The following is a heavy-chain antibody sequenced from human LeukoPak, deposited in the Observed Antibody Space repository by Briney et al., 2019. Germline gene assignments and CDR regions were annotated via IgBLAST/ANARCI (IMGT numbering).Heavy chain of an antibody. J-gene: IGHJ5*02. V-gene: IGHV4-34*01. CDR3: ARVGSNWFDP. D-gene: IGHD3-10*01. CDR2: INHSGST. Sequence: PSETLSLTCAVYGGSFSGYYWSWIRQPPGKGLEWIGEINHSGSTNYNPSLKSRVTISVDTSKNQISLKLSSVTAADTAVYYCARVGSNWFDPWGQGTLVTVSS. CDR1: GGSFSGYY.